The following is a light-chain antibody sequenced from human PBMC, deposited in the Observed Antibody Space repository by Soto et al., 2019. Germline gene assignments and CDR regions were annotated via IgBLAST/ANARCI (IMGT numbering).Light chain of an antibody. CDR2: AAS. J-gene: IGKJ1*01. V-gene: IGKV1-27*01. CDR3: QKYNGAPRA. CDR1: QGISNY. Sequence: DIQMTQSPSSLSASVGDRVTITCRASQGISNYLAWYQQKPGKVPKLLIYAASTLQSGVPSRFSGSGSGTEFTLTIGSQQPEDVATYYCQKYNGAPRAFGQGTKVEIK.